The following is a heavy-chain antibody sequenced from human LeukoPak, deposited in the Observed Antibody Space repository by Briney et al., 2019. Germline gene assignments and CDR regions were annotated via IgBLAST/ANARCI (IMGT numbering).Heavy chain of an antibody. CDR3: ARAGDPYCSSTSCLKYYYMDV. D-gene: IGHD2-2*01. CDR2: INPNSGGT. V-gene: IGHV1-2*02. J-gene: IGHJ6*03. CDR1: GYTFTGYY. Sequence: ASVNVSCKASGYTFTGYYMHWVRQAPGQGLEGMGWINPNSGGTNYAQKFQGRVTMTRDTSISTAYMELSRLRSDDTAVYYCARAGDPYCSSTSCLKYYYMDVWGKGTPVTVSS.